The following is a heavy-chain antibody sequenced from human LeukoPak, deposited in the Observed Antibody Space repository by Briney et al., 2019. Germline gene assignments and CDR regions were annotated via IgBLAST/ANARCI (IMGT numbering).Heavy chain of an antibody. CDR2: IGSSGRYT. V-gene: IGHV3-21*06. D-gene: IGHD3-3*01. CDR3: ARMQLFGLGNYYYYYMDV. CDR1: GFTFSSYS. J-gene: IGHJ6*03. Sequence: GGSLRLSCAGSGFTFSSYSMNWVRQAPGKGLEWVSSIGSSGRYTYYADSMKGRFSISRDNAMSSLLLQMNSLRVEDTAVYYCARMQLFGLGNYYYYYMDVWGKGTTVTVSS.